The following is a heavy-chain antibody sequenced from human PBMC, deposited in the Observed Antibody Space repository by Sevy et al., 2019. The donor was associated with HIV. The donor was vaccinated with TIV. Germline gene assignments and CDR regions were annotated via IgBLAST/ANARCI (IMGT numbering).Heavy chain of an antibody. V-gene: IGHV3-20*04. CDR3: AGEGIAARFDP. CDR1: GFTFDDYG. J-gene: IGHJ5*02. CDR2: INWNGGST. Sequence: GGSLRLSCAASGFTFDDYGMSWVRQAPGKGLGWVSGINWNGGSTGYADSVKGRFTISRDNAKNSLYLQMNSLRAEDTALYYCAGEGIAARFDPWGQGTLVTVSS. D-gene: IGHD6-13*01.